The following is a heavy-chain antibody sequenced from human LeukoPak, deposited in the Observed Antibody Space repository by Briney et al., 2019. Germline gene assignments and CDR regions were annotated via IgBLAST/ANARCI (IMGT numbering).Heavy chain of an antibody. CDR2: ISWNSGSI. Sequence: GGSLRLSCAASGFTFDDYAMHWVWQAPGKGLEWVSGISWNSGSIGYADSVKGRFTISRDNAKNSLYLQMNSLRAEDTALYYCARVSFYYDFWSGYYKYYYYMDVWGKGTTVTVSS. J-gene: IGHJ6*03. CDR3: ARVSFYYDFWSGYYKYYYYMDV. D-gene: IGHD3-3*01. CDR1: GFTFDDYA. V-gene: IGHV3-9*01.